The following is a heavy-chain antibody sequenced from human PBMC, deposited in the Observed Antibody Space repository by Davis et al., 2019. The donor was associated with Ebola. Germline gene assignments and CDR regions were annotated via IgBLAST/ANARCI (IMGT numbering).Heavy chain of an antibody. J-gene: IGHJ6*04. Sequence: SETLSLTCTVSGGSITSYYWSWIRQPPGKGLEWIGYIYSSGSTNYNPSLKSRVTISVDTSKNQFSLKLSSVTAADTAVYYCAKSGLSFGVVKYHYGMDVWGKGTTVTVSS. CDR3: AKSGLSFGVVKYHYGMDV. CDR1: GGSITSYY. CDR2: IYSSGST. D-gene: IGHD3-3*01. V-gene: IGHV4-59*08.